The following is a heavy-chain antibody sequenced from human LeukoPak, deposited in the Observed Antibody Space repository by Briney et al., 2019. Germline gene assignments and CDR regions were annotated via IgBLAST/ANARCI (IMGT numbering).Heavy chain of an antibody. V-gene: IGHV3-74*01. CDR1: GFTFSSYW. D-gene: IGHD3-10*01. Sequence: GGSLRLSCAASGFTFSSYWMHWVRHAPGKGLVWVSRINSDGSSTSYADSVKGRFTTSRDNAKNTLYLQMNSLRAEDTAVYYCARDRYYYGSGSYFDYWGQGTLVTVSS. CDR2: INSDGSST. J-gene: IGHJ4*02. CDR3: ARDRYYYGSGSYFDY.